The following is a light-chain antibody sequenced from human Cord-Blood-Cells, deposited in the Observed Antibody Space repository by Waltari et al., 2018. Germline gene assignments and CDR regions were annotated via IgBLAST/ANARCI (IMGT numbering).Light chain of an antibody. Sequence: QSVLTQPPSASGTPGQRVTISCSGSSSNIGSNYVYWYQQLPGTAPKLLIYRINQRPSGVPARFSGSKSGTSASLAISGLRSEDEADYYCAAWDDSLSGPVFGGGTKLTVL. CDR1: SSNIGSNY. V-gene: IGLV1-47*01. CDR2: RIN. CDR3: AAWDDSLSGPV. J-gene: IGLJ3*02.